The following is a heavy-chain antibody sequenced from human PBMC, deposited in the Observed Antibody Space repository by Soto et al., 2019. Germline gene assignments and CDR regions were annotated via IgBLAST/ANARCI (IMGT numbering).Heavy chain of an antibody. CDR3: ARDKGVGGVTFAAFDI. V-gene: IGHV1-18*01. CDR2: ISPYKGHT. D-gene: IGHD1-26*01. Sequence: QVQLVQSGTEVKKPGASVKVSCKASGYTFTNYGISWVRQAPVQGLEWRGWISPYKGHTNYAQRRQGRVNRTTDTSTSTAYMYRMSLRYDDTAVYYCARDKGVGGVTFAAFDIWGQGTMVTVSS. CDR1: GYTFTNYG. J-gene: IGHJ3*02.